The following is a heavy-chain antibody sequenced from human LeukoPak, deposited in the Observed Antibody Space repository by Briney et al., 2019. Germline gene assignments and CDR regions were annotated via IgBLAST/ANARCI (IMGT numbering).Heavy chain of an antibody. CDR1: GFTFSTYA. D-gene: IGHD6-13*01. V-gene: IGHV3-66*01. CDR2: IYGGGST. Sequence: GGPLRPSCEALGFTFSTYALRWVRKPPGKGLDWVSVIYGGGSTYYADSVKGRFTISRDNSKNTLYLQMNSLRAEDTAVYYCARDLAAAGTDYYYYGMDVWGQGTTVTVSS. CDR3: ARDLAAAGTDYYYYGMDV. J-gene: IGHJ6*02.